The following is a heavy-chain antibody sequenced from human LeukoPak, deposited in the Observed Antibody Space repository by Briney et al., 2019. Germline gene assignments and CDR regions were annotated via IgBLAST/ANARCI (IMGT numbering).Heavy chain of an antibody. CDR2: INTDGRTI. V-gene: IGHV3-74*01. CDR1: GFTFSRYW. J-gene: IGHJ4*02. CDR3: AREWGGSWFGESPSGY. Sequence: GSLRLSCAASGFTFSRYWMHWVRQAPGGGRVWVSRINTDGRTITYADSVKGRFTISRDNAKNSLYLQMNSLRAEDTAVYYCAREWGGSWFGESPSGYWGQGTLVTVSS. D-gene: IGHD3-10*01.